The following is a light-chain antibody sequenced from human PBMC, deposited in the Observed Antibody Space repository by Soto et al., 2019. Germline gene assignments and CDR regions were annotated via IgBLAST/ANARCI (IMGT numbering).Light chain of an antibody. J-gene: IGLJ3*02. Sequence: QSVLTQPPSVSGAPGQRVTISCTGSSSNIGAGFDVHWYQQFPGTAPRLLMYGNNNRPSGVPDRFSGSKSGTSASLAITGLQAEDEADYYCQSYDISLSASSPSWVFGGGTKLTV. CDR1: SSNIGAGFD. CDR2: GNN. V-gene: IGLV1-40*01. CDR3: QSYDISLSASSPSWV.